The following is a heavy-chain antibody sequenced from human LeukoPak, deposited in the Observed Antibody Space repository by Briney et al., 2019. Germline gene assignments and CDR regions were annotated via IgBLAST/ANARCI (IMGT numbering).Heavy chain of an antibody. J-gene: IGHJ6*03. V-gene: IGHV4-61*01. CDR2: IYYSGST. Sequence: SETLSLTCTVSGGSISSGSYYWSWIRQPPGKGLEWIGYIYYSGSTNYNPSLKSRVTISVDTSKNQFSLKLSSVTAADTAVYYCARTQYCSGGSCYYSGEDYYMDVWGKGTTVTVSS. CDR1: GGSISSGSYY. D-gene: IGHD2-15*01. CDR3: ARTQYCSGGSCYYSGEDYYMDV.